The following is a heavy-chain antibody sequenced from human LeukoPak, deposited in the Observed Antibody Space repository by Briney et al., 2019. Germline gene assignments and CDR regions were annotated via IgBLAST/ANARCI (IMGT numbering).Heavy chain of an antibody. CDR3: ARGGSSGYFDY. V-gene: IGHV3-74*01. CDR1: GFTFSSYW. CDR2: INNDGSGP. D-gene: IGHD3-22*01. J-gene: IGHJ4*02. Sequence: GGSLRLSCAASGFTFSSYWMHWVRQAPGKRLVWVSRINNDGSGPSYADSVKGRFTISRDNAKNTLYLQMNSLRAEDTAVYFCARGGSSGYFDYWGQGILVTVSS.